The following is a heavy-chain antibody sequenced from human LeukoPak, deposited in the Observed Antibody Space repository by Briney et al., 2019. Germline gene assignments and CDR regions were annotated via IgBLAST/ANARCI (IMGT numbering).Heavy chain of an antibody. CDR3: AKDFYGIDYDSHFDY. J-gene: IGHJ4*02. D-gene: IGHD3-22*01. CDR2: ISGSGGST. CDR1: GFTFSSYA. Sequence: PGGSLRLSCAASGFTFSSYAVSWVRQAPGKGLEWVSAISGSGGSTYYADSVKGRFTISRDNSKNTLYLQMNSLRAEDTAVYYCAKDFYGIDYDSHFDYWGQGTLVTVSS. V-gene: IGHV3-23*01.